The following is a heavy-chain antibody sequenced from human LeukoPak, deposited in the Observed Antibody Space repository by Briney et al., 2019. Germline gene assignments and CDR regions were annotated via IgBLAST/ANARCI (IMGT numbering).Heavy chain of an antibody. CDR2: IYYSGST. D-gene: IGHD2-15*01. V-gene: IGHV4-39*01. CDR3: ARQDVVVVAATPDVFDY. J-gene: IGHJ4*02. CDR1: GGSISSSSYY. Sequence: PSETLSLTCTVSGGSISSSSYYWGWIRQPPGEVLEWIGSIYYSGSTYYNPSLKSRVTISVDTSKNQFSLKLSSVTAADTAVYYCARQDVVVVAATPDVFDYWGQGTLVTVSS.